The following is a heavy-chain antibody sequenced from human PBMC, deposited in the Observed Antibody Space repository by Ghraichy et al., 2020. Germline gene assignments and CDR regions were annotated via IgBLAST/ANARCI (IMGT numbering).Heavy chain of an antibody. CDR2: INHSGST. J-gene: IGHJ6*02. V-gene: IGHV4-34*01. D-gene: IGHD6-25*01. Sequence: SETLSLTCAVYGGSFSGYYWSWIRQPPGKGLEWIGEINHSGSTNYNPSLKSRVTISVDTSKNQFSLKLSSVTAADTAVYYCARRMRQRRDYYYYYYGMDVWGQGTTVTVSS. CDR3: ARRMRQRRDYYYYYYGMDV. CDR1: GGSFSGYY.